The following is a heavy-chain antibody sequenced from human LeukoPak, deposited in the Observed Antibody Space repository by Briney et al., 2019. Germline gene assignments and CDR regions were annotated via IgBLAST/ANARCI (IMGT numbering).Heavy chain of an antibody. Sequence: ASVKVSCKATGYTFTSYGSSWVRQAPGQGLEWMGWISAYNGNTNYAQKLQGRVTMTTDTSTSTAYMELRSLRSDDTAVYYCARVEQWLVPGGAFHIWGQGTMVTVSS. CDR3: ARVEQWLVPGGAFHI. D-gene: IGHD6-19*01. J-gene: IGHJ3*02. CDR2: ISAYNGNT. CDR1: GYTFTSYG. V-gene: IGHV1-18*01.